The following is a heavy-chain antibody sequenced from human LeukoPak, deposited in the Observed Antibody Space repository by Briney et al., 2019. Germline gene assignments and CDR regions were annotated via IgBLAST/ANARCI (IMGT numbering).Heavy chain of an antibody. V-gene: IGHV4-31*03. CDR2: IYYSGST. J-gene: IGHJ3*02. D-gene: IGHD3-22*01. CDR1: GGSISSGGYY. Sequence: SETLSLTCTVSGGSISSGGYYWSWIRQHPGKGLEWIGYIYYSGSTYYNPSLKSRVTISVDTSKNQFSLKLSSVTAADTAVYYCASTYYYVSSGYIMENGAFDIWGQGTMVTVSS. CDR3: ASTYYYVSSGYIMENGAFDI.